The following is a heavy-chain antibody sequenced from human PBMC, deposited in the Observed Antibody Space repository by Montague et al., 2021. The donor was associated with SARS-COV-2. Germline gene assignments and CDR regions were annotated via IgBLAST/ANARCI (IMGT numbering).Heavy chain of an antibody. D-gene: IGHD6-25*01. Sequence: SLRLSCAASGFTFGDYTLHWVRQAPGKGLEWVSAISWNSGYIDYAGSVKGRFTISRDNDKNSLYLEMNSLSAEGTALYYCAKSAAKTYYYNGMDVWGQGTTVTVSS. V-gene: IGHV3-9*01. CDR1: GFTFGDYT. J-gene: IGHJ6*02. CDR2: ISWNSGYI. CDR3: AKSAAKTYYYNGMDV.